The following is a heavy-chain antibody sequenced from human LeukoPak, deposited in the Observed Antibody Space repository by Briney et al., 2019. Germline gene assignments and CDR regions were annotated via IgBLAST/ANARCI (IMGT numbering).Heavy chain of an antibody. J-gene: IGHJ6*03. CDR1: GGSISSYY. D-gene: IGHD2-8*02. V-gene: IGHV4-59*01. CDR3: ARSFWSYYYMDV. Sequence: SETLSLTCTVSGGSISSYYWSWIRQPPGKGLEWIGYIYYSGSTNYNPPLKSRVTISVDTSKNQFSLKLSSVTAADTAVYYCARSFWSYYYMDVWGKGTTVTVSS. CDR2: IYYSGST.